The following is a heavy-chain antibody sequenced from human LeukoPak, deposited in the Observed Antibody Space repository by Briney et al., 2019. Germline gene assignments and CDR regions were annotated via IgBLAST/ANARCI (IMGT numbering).Heavy chain of an antibody. V-gene: IGHV4-61*01. D-gene: IGHD4-11*01. CDR2: IHYSGST. CDR3: ARGFYSPRY. J-gene: IGHJ4*02. CDR1: GGSVSGATHH. Sequence: KTSETLSLTCTVSGGSVSGATHHWSWIRQPPGKGLECIGYIHYSGSTKYNPSLRSRVTISVDTSKNQFSLRLTSVTAADTAVYYCARGFYSPRYWGQGTLVTVSS.